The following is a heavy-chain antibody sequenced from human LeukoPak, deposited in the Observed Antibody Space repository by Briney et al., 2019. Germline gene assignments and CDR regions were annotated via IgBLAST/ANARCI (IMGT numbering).Heavy chain of an antibody. V-gene: IGHV3-23*01. Sequence: PGGSLRLSCVASGFTFSNYAMSWVRQAPGKGLEWVSAISNTGGSTYYADSVKGRFTISRDNSKNTVYLQMNGLRAEDTALYYCVRGSGWLPVYWGQGALVTVSS. D-gene: IGHD5-12*01. CDR2: ISNTGGST. J-gene: IGHJ4*02. CDR3: VRGSGWLPVY. CDR1: GFTFSNYA.